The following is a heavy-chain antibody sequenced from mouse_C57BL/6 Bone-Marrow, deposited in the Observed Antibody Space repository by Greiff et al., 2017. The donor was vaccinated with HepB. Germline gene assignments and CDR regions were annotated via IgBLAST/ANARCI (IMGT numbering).Heavy chain of an antibody. D-gene: IGHD3-2*02. CDR2: IRSKSNNYAT. CDR1: GFSFNTYA. J-gene: IGHJ3*01. Sequence: EVQVVESGGGLVQPKGSLKLSCAASGFSFNTYAMNWVRQAPGKGLEWVARIRSKSNNYATYYADSVKDRFTISRDDSESMLYLQMNNLKTEDTAMYYCVRQDSGYRFAYWGQGTLVTVSA. CDR3: VRQDSGYRFAY. V-gene: IGHV10-1*01.